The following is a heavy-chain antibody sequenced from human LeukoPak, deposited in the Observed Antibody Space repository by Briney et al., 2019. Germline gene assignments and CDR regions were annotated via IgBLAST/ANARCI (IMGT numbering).Heavy chain of an antibody. CDR3: ARVPNPRNTYGYNDK. V-gene: IGHV1-18*04. Sequence: GASVKVSCTASGYAFSDHGVNRVRHAPGQGLEWRGWISGYNGHTSYAQKFQGSVMVTTDRSTNTAYLELRSLRSDDTAVYYCARVPNPRNTYGYNDKWGQGTLVTVSS. D-gene: IGHD5-18*01. CDR1: GYAFSDHG. CDR2: ISGYNGHT. J-gene: IGHJ4*02.